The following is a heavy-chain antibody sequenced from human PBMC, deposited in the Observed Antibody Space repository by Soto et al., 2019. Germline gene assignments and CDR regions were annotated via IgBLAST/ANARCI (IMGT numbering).Heavy chain of an antibody. D-gene: IGHD6-6*01. CDR3: AKNWDTTFSSSSH. J-gene: IGHJ4*02. V-gene: IGHV3-23*01. CDR2: ISGSGGST. CDR1: GFTFTTYA. Sequence: EVQLLESGGGLVQPGGSLRLSCAASGFTFTTYAMTWVRQAPGKGLEWVSAISGSGGSTYYAASVKGRFTISRDNSKHMLYLQMNSLRAEDTAVYYCAKNWDTTFSSSSHWGQGTLVTVSS.